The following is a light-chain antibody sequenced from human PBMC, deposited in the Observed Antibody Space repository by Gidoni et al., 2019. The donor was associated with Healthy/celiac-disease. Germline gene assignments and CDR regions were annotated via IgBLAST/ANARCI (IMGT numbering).Light chain of an antibody. CDR1: QSVSSSY. CDR3: QQYGSSPRT. V-gene: IGKV3-20*01. CDR2: GAS. Sequence: EIVLTQSPGTLSLSPGERATLACRASQSVSSSYLAWYQQKPGQSPRRLIYGASSRATGIPDRFSGSGSGTDFTLTISRLEPDDFAVYYCQQYGSSPRTFGQGTKVEIK. J-gene: IGKJ1*01.